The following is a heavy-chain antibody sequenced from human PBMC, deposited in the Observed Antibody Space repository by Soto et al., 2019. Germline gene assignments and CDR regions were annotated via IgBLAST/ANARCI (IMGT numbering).Heavy chain of an antibody. Sequence: QLQLQESGPGLVKPSETLSLTCTVSGGSIRDDTYYWGWIRQPPGKGLEWIGSIYYSGTSSYNPSLKSRVTMSVDTSKKQLSLRLSSVTAADTAVYYCAILHCYTPNCVPLDPWGQGTLVIVSS. CDR3: AILHCYTPNCVPLDP. CDR2: IYYSGTS. D-gene: IGHD3-16*02. CDR1: GGSIRDDTYY. V-gene: IGHV4-39*01. J-gene: IGHJ5*02.